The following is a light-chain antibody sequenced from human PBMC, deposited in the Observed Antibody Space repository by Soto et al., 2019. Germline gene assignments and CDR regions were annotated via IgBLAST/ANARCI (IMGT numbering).Light chain of an antibody. J-gene: IGKJ4*01. Sequence: IVLTQSPGTLSLSPGERATLSCRASQSVYSDFLAWHQQKPGQAPRLLIYGASSRATGIPDRCGGSGSGTYLPVTISTLDPEDFGVYYCQQYGSSPFTFGGGTKVEIK. CDR3: QQYGSSPFT. CDR2: GAS. V-gene: IGKV3-20*01. CDR1: QSVYSDF.